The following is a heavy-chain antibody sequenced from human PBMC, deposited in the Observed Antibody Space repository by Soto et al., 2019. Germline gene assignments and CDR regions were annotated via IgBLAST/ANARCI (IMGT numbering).Heavy chain of an antibody. CDR1: GFTFSSYA. D-gene: IGHD4-17*01. V-gene: IGHV3-23*01. Sequence: GGSLRLSCAASGFTFSSYAMSWVRQAPGKGLEWVSAISGSGGSTYYADSVKGRFTISRDNSKNTLNLQMNSLRAEDTAVYYCAKDPGPQSTVSDYWGQGTLVTVSS. CDR2: ISGSGGST. J-gene: IGHJ4*02. CDR3: AKDPGPQSTVSDY.